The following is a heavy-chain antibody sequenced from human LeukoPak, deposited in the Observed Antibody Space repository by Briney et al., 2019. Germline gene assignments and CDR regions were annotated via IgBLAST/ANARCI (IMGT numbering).Heavy chain of an antibody. D-gene: IGHD2-2*01. V-gene: IGHV3-53*01. CDR3: AREGSI. Sequence: GGSLRLSCAASGFTVSSNYMSWVRQAPGKGLEWVSVIYSSGSTYYADSVKGRFTISRDDSKNTLYLQLNSLRVEDTAVYYCAREGSIWGQGTLVTVSS. CDR1: GFTVSSNY. CDR2: IYSSGST. J-gene: IGHJ4*02.